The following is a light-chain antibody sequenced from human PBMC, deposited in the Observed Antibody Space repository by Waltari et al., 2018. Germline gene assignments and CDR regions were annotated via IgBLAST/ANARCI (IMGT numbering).Light chain of an antibody. Sequence: QSVLTQPPSASGTPGQRVTISCSGSYSNIGSNNVNWYQQLPGTAPKLLIYRNDLRPSGVPDRFSGSKSGTSASLAISGLQSEDEADYFCATGDDSLNGWVFGGGTKLTVL. CDR3: ATGDDSLNGWV. CDR2: RND. J-gene: IGLJ3*02. CDR1: YSNIGSNN. V-gene: IGLV1-44*01.